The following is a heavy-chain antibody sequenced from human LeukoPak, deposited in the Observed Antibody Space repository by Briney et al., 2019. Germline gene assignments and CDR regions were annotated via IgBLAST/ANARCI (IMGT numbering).Heavy chain of an antibody. CDR2: MYTRGNS. CDR1: GGSISHSNYY. CDR3: ARGRGYYGSGTYYKDFYYYYMDV. D-gene: IGHD3-10*01. J-gene: IGHJ6*03. Sequence: PSETLSLTCTVSGGSISHSNYYWGWIRQPAGKGLEWIGRMYTRGNSNYNPSLKSRVTISLDMSKNQFSLKLTSVTAADTAVYYCARGRGYYGSGTYYKDFYYYYMDVWGKGTAVTVSS. V-gene: IGHV4-61*02.